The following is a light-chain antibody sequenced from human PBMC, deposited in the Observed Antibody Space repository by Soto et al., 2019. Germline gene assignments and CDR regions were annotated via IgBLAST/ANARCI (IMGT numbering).Light chain of an antibody. V-gene: IGLV2-23*02. Sequence: QSALTQPASVSGSPGQSITISCTGSSSDIGGYTLVSWYQQHPGKAPKVMIYEVSRRPSGVSNRFSGSKSGNTASLTISGLQAEDEADYYCCSYAGRSTSVFGGGTQLTVL. J-gene: IGLJ2*01. CDR2: EVS. CDR1: SSDIGGYTL. CDR3: CSYAGRSTSV.